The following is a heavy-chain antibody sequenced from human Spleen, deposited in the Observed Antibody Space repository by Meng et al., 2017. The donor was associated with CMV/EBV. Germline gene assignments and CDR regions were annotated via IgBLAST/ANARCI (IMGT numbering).Heavy chain of an antibody. V-gene: IGHV3-23*01. CDR2: ISGSGAST. CDR1: GFTFSSYG. D-gene: IGHD3-9*01. J-gene: IGHJ4*02. Sequence: GESLKISCAASGFTFSSYGMTWVRQAPGKGLEWVSAISGSGASTHYADSVKGRFTISRDNAKNSLYLQMNSLRAEDTAVYYCARGPREYYDILFDYWGQGTLVTVSS. CDR3: ARGPREYYDILFDY.